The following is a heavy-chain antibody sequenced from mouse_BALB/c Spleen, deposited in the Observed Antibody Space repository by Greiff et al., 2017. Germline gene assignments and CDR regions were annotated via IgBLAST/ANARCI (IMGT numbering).Heavy chain of an antibody. CDR2: INPSTGYT. J-gene: IGHJ4*01. CDR1: GYTFTSYW. CDR3: ARKGWDVDYAMDY. V-gene: IGHV1-7*01. D-gene: IGHD4-1*01. Sequence: QVQLQQSGAELAKPGASVKMSCKASGYTFTSYWMHWVKQRPGQGLEWIGYINPSTGYTEYNQKFKDKATLTADKSSSTAYMQLSSLTSEDSAVYYCARKGWDVDYAMDYWGQGTSVTVSS.